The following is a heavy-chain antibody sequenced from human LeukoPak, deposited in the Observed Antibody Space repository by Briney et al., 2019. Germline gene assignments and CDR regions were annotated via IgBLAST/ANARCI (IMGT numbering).Heavy chain of an antibody. CDR2: VDRSGHRT. Sequence: AGSLRLSCAASGFTFDRYSMNWVRQVPGEGLEWVSLVDRSGHRTFYADSVKGRFTISRDNSQNSLYLQMDSLRTEDTALYYCVKEVIYSSWVSFDSWGRGALVTVSS. CDR3: VKEVIYSSWVSFDS. V-gene: IGHV3-43*01. D-gene: IGHD2-15*01. CDR1: GFTFDRYS. J-gene: IGHJ4*02.